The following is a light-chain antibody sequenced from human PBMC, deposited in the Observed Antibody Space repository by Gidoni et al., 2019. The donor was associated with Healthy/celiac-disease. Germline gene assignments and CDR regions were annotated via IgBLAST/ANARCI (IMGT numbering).Light chain of an antibody. CDR2: EDS. Sequence: SYVLTQPPPVSVAPGKTARITCGGNNSGSKSVHWYQQKPGQAPVLVVYEDSDRPSGIPERFSGSNSGNTATLTISRVEAGDEADYYCQVWDSSSDRGVFGGGTKLTVL. J-gene: IGLJ2*01. CDR1: NSGSKS. V-gene: IGLV3-21*03. CDR3: QVWDSSSDRGV.